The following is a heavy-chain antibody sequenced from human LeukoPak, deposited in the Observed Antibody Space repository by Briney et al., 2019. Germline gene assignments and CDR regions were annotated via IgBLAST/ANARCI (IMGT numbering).Heavy chain of an antibody. CDR2: TYFRSKWFN. V-gene: IGHV6-1*01. CDR3: ARGVRYFDL. J-gene: IGHJ2*01. Sequence: SRTLSLTCAISGDSVSSNSAAWNWIRQSPSRGLEWLGRTYFRSKWFNDYALSVKSRITINPDTSKSQFSLQLNSVAPEDTAVYFCARGVRYFDLWGRGTLVTVSS. CDR1: GDSVSSNSAA.